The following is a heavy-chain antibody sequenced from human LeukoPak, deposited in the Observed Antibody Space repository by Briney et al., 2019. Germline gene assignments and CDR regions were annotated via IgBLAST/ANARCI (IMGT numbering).Heavy chain of an antibody. Sequence: GSLRLSCAASGFVFSNYWMHWVRQGPGKGLVWVSRINSDGSSTIYADSVKGRFTISRDNAKNTLYLQMNSLRAEDTAVYYCARDGYCSSGTCYGKDYWGQGTLVTVSS. CDR2: INSDGSST. CDR3: ARDGYCSSGTCYGKDY. V-gene: IGHV3-74*01. J-gene: IGHJ4*02. D-gene: IGHD2-15*01. CDR1: GFVFSNYW.